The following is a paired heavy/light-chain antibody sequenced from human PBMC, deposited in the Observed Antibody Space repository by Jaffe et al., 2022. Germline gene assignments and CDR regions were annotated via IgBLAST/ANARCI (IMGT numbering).Light chain of an antibody. J-gene: IGKJ5*01. CDR3: QQYHDWPPIT. CDR2: DAS. Sequence: EIVMTQSPGTLSVSPGERAALSCRASQRISNNLAWYQQKPGQAPKLLIYDASTRATGIPARFSGSGSGTQFTLTISSLQSEDFAVYYCQQYHDWPPITFGQGTRLEIK. V-gene: IGKV3-15*01. CDR1: QRISNN.
Heavy chain of an antibody. V-gene: IGHV3-48*01. CDR3: ARGGYYGSGSYYTDY. D-gene: IGHD3-10*01. CDR2: MNSDGSAI. CDR1: GFTFRTYS. Sequence: EVQLLESGGGLVQPGGSLRLSCAASGFTFRTYSMKWVRQAPGKGLEWISYMNSDGSAIYYADSVKGRFTISRDNDKNSLYLQMYSLRVEDSAIYYCARGGYYGSGSYYTDYWGQGTLVTVSS. J-gene: IGHJ4*02.